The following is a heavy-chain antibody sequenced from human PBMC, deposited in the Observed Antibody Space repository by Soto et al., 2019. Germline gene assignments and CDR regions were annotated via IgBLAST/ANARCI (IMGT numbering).Heavy chain of an antibody. CDR1: GGSISSSSYY. V-gene: IGHV4-39*01. Sequence: QVQVQESGPGLVKPSETLSLTCIVSGGSISSSSYYWGWIRQPPGKGLEWIGSMYYTGSTYYNPSPESRVTIYVDTSKTKWSRRLSSVTAADSAVYFCSRQGYRTSSGCGFWCQGTLVSVSS. D-gene: IGHD6-19*01. J-gene: IGHJ4*02. CDR2: MYYTGST. CDR3: SRQGYRTSSGCGF.